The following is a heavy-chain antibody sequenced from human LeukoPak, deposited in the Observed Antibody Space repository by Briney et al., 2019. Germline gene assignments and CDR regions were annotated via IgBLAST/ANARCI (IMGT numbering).Heavy chain of an antibody. J-gene: IGHJ4*02. CDR3: ARDPSNSGYDYLYYFDY. V-gene: IGHV1-2*02. D-gene: IGHD5-12*01. CDR1: GYTFTDYY. Sequence: ASVKVSCKASGYTFTDYYIHWVRQAPGQGPEWVGWMNPNNGDTNFGQKFQGRVTMTRDMSISTAYMELSRLRSDDTAVYYCARDPSNSGYDYLYYFDYWGQGTLVTVSS. CDR2: MNPNNGDT.